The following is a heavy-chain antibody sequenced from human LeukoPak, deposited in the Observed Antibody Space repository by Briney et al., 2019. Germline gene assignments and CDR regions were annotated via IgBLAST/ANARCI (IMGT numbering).Heavy chain of an antibody. V-gene: IGHV3-21*01. J-gene: IGHJ3*01. D-gene: IGHD3-22*01. CDR1: GFPFSSYS. CDR2: ISSSSSHI. Sequence: GGSLSLSCAASGFPFSSYSMNWVRQPPGKGLECVSSISSSSSHIYYTDSVKGRFHISRDNAKNSLHLQMNRLSAENSAVYYCARDYRDYYDMLGAFDGWGEGRMVTVSA. CDR3: ARDYRDYYDMLGAFDG.